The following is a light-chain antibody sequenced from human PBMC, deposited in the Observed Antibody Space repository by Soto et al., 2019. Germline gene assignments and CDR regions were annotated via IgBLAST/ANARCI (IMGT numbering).Light chain of an antibody. Sequence: QSALTQSPSVSGAPGQRVTISCSGSSSNIGNHYVYWHQQLPGMAPRLLIYKNTQRPSGIPDRFSGSKSGTSDSLAIYGLRSEDEAHYYCATWDDSLSGVLFGGGTKVTVL. J-gene: IGLJ2*01. CDR3: ATWDDSLSGVL. CDR2: KNT. CDR1: SSNIGNHY. V-gene: IGLV1-47*01.